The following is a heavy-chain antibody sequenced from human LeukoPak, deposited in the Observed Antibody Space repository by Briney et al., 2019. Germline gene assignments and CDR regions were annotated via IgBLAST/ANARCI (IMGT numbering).Heavy chain of an antibody. CDR1: GGSFSGYY. D-gene: IGHD3-22*01. CDR2: INHSGST. J-gene: IGHJ2*01. Sequence: SETLSLTCAVYGGSFSGYYWSWIRQPPGKGLEWIGEINHSGSTNYNPSLKSRVTISVDTSKNQFSLKLSSVTAADTAVYYCARKAGLTYYYDGSGYYYYWYFDLWAVAPWSLSPQ. V-gene: IGHV4-34*01. CDR3: ARKAGLTYYYDGSGYYYYWYFDL.